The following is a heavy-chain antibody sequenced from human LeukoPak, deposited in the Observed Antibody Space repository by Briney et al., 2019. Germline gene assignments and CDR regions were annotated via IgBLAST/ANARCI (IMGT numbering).Heavy chain of an antibody. J-gene: IGHJ4*02. D-gene: IGHD1-1*01. CDR1: GFTFSSYW. CDR3: ARVGGNFDY. V-gene: IGHV4-59*01. CDR2: IYYSGST. Sequence: GSLRLSCAASGFTFSSYWMHWVRQAPGKGLEWIGYIYYSGSTNYNPSLKSRVTISVDTSKNQFSLKLSSVTAADTAVYYCARVGGNFDYWGQGTLVTVSS.